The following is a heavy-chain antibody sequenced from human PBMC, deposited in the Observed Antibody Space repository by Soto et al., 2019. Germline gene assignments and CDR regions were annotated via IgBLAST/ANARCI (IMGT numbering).Heavy chain of an antibody. J-gene: IGHJ6*02. V-gene: IGHV1-58*02. CDR1: GFDFGSFG. Sequence: SVKVSCKASGFDFGSFGIQFLRQTRGRGLEWIGWIVAASGRTNYARQFQGRVAFSRDMSSTTAYMDLYDLKSDDTAVYFCSADHPHTAIGWPVWGQGTTVTVSS. CDR3: SADHPHTAIGWPV. CDR2: IVAASGRT.